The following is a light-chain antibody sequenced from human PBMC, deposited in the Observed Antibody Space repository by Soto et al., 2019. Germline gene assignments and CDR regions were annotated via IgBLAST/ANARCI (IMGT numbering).Light chain of an antibody. CDR2: AAS. CDR3: QYSRHLPL. CDR1: QDIAIY. Sequence: IQLTQSPSSLSASVGDRVTITCRASQDIAIYLAWYQQKPGEAPKLLIYAASTLYGGVASRFSGSGSGTDFALTITSLQAEDFATYYCQYSRHLPLFGPGTKVDIK. V-gene: IGKV1-9*01. J-gene: IGKJ3*01.